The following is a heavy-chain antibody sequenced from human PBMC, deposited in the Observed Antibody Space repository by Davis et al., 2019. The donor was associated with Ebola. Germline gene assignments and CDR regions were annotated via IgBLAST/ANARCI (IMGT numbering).Heavy chain of an antibody. CDR2: IYHSGTT. J-gene: IGHJ6*02. Sequence: MPSETLSLTCAASGCPISSSNWWSCVRQPPGKGLECTGVIYHSGTTNSNPSLKSRATISVDKSKNQFTLKLSSVTAADTAVCYCARSQWQRVHPLSYQYGMDVWGRGTTVTVSS. D-gene: IGHD5-12*01. V-gene: IGHV4-4*02. CDR3: ARSQWQRVHPLSYQYGMDV. CDR1: GCPISSSNW.